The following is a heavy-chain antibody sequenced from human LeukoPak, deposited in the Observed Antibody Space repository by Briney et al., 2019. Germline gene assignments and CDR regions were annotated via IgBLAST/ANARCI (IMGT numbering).Heavy chain of an antibody. Sequence: PGGSLRLSCTASGFIFSDSYMSWIRQAPGKGLEWVSVISGSGSTTYYADSVKGRFTISRDNSKNTLYLQMNSLRAEDTAVYYCARGSRPVVAANSFDYWGQGTLVTVSS. D-gene: IGHD2-15*01. V-gene: IGHV3-23*01. CDR2: ISGSGSTT. J-gene: IGHJ4*02. CDR1: GFIFSDSY. CDR3: ARGSRPVVAANSFDY.